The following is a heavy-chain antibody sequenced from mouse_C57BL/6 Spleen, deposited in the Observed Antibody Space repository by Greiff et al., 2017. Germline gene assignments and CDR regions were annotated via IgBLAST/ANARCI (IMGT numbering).Heavy chain of an antibody. V-gene: IGHV1-18*01. CDR2: INPNNGGT. J-gene: IGHJ4*01. Sequence: EVQLQQSGPELVKPGASVKIPCKASGYTFTDYNMDWVKQSHGKSLEWIGDINPNNGGTIYNQKFKGKATLTVDKSSSTDYMGLRSLTSEDTAVYYCARGAVLPYYAMDDWGQGTSHTVSS. CDR1: GYTFTDYN. CDR3: ARGAVLPYYAMDD.